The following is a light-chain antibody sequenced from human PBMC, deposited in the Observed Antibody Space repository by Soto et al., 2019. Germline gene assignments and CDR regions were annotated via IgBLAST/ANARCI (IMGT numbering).Light chain of an antibody. CDR2: GAS. J-gene: IGKJ4*01. CDR3: QQTDDFPLT. V-gene: IGKV3-15*01. Sequence: EIVMTQSPATLSVSPGERATLSCRASQSVSSNLAWYQQKPGQAPRLLIYGASTRATGIPARFSGGGSGTEFTLSISSLQPEDSASYFCQQTDDFPLTFGGGTKVDI. CDR1: QSVSSN.